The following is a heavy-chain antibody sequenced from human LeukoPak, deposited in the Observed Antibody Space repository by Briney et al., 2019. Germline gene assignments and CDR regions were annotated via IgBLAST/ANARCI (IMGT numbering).Heavy chain of an antibody. J-gene: IGHJ4*02. CDR3: AREGYYDSSGYYYAPLIDY. CDR2: ISYDGSNK. D-gene: IGHD3-22*01. Sequence: GGSLRLSCAASGFTFSSYAMHWVRQAPGKGLEWVAVISYDGSNKYYADSVKGRFTISRDNSKNTLYLQMNSLRAEDTAVYYCAREGYYDSSGYYYAPLIDYWGQGTLVTVSS. V-gene: IGHV3-30-3*01. CDR1: GFTFSSYA.